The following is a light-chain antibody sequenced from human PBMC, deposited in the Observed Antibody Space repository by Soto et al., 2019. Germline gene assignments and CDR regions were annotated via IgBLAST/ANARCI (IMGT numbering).Light chain of an antibody. Sequence: QSALTQPASVSGSPGQSITISCTGTSSDIGNYDFVSWYQQVPGTAPKAMIYEVSSRPSGVSDRFSGSKSGNTASLTISGLQTEDEADYYCSSYTSIITVVFGGGTKLTVL. CDR2: EVS. J-gene: IGLJ2*01. CDR3: SSYTSIITVV. CDR1: SSDIGNYDF. V-gene: IGLV2-14*01.